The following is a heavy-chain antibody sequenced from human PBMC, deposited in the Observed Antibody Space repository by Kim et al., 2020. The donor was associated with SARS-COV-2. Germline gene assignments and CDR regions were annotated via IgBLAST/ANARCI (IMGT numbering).Heavy chain of an antibody. V-gene: IGHV3-21*01. D-gene: IGHD1-26*01. CDR1: GFTFSSYS. J-gene: IGHJ4*02. CDR3: ASPPWRGGSYSFDY. CDR2: ISSSSSYI. Sequence: GGSLRLSCAASGFTFSSYSMNWVRQAPGKGLEWVSSISSSSSYIYYADSVKGRFTISRDNAKNSLYLQMNSLRAEDTAVYYCASPPWRGGSYSFDYWGQGTLVTVSS.